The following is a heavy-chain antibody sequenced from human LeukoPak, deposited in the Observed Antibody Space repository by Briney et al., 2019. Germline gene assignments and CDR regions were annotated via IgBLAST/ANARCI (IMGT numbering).Heavy chain of an antibody. J-gene: IGHJ5*02. V-gene: IGHV4-59*01. CDR2: IYYDGST. D-gene: IGHD6-19*01. CDR3: ARDRIAVAGTKERWFDP. CDR1: GGSISSYY. Sequence: PSETLSLTCTVSGGSISSYYWSWIRQSPGKGLEWIGYIYYDGSTNYNPSLRGRVTISVDTSKNQFSLKLSSVTAADTAVYYCARDRIAVAGTKERWFDPWGQGTLVTVSS.